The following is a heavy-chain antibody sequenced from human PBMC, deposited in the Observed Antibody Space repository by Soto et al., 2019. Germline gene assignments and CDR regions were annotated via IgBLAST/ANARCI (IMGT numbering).Heavy chain of an antibody. J-gene: IGHJ5*02. CDR2: IYWDDDK. V-gene: IGHV2-5*02. Sequence: QITLKESGPTLVKPTQTLTLTCTVSGFSVSTSGVAVGWIRQPPGKALEWLALIYWDDDKRYSPSLKNRLTITKDTPRNQVVLTMTNMDPVDTATYYCAHRGFDSSGYLNWFAPWGQGTLVTVSS. CDR1: GFSVSTSGVA. CDR3: AHRGFDSSGYLNWFAP. D-gene: IGHD3-22*01.